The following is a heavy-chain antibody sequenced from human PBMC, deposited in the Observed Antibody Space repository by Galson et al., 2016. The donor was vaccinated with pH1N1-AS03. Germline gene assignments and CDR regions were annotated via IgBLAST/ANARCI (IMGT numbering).Heavy chain of an antibody. CDR2: INPSDGNT. J-gene: IGHJ6*02. D-gene: IGHD4/OR15-4a*01. CDR3: ARVSAGLTAYNYAMDV. V-gene: IGHV1-46*01. Sequence: SVKVSCKASGYTFTSYYIHWVRQAPGQGREWMGIINPSDGNTNYAQRFQGRVTMTRDTSTSTVYMELSSLRSDDTAVYYCARVSAGLTAYNYAMDVWGQGTTVTVSS. CDR1: GYTFTSYY.